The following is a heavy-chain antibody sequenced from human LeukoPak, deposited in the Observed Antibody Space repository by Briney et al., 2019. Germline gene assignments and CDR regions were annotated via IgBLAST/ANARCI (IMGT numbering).Heavy chain of an antibody. Sequence: SETLSLTCAVYGGSFSGYYWSWIRQPPGKGLEWIGEINHSGSTNYNPSLKSRVTISVDTSKNQFSLRLSSVTAADTAVYYCATSITMVRGVTRVWFDPWGQGTLVTVSS. CDR1: GGSFSGYY. J-gene: IGHJ5*02. CDR3: ATSITMVRGVTRVWFDP. V-gene: IGHV4-34*01. D-gene: IGHD3-10*01. CDR2: INHSGST.